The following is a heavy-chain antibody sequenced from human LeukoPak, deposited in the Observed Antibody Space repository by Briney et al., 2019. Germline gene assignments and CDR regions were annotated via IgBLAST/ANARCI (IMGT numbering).Heavy chain of an antibody. J-gene: IGHJ3*02. D-gene: IGHD6-19*01. CDR2: ISRSGTTI. CDR1: GFTFSSYE. V-gene: IGHV3-48*03. Sequence: QPGGSLRLSCAVSGFTFSSYEMNWVRQAPGKGLEWVSYISRSGTTIYYADSVKGRFTISRDNAKNSLYLQMNSLRAEDTAVYYCAKDSESLSIAVAGTRRRHLPVGRGWDAFDIWGQGTMVTVSS. CDR3: AKDSESLSIAVAGTRRRHLPVGRGWDAFDI.